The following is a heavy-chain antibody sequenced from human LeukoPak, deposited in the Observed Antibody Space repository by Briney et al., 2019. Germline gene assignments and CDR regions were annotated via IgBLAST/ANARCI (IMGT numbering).Heavy chain of an antibody. D-gene: IGHD6-19*01. CDR1: GYTFNKHG. CDR3: ARGPSNTSGWSPYFDY. V-gene: IGHV1-18*04. J-gene: IGHJ4*02. CDR2: ISAYNGDT. Sequence: ASVKVSCKASGYTFNKHGITWVRQAPGQGLEWMGWISAYNGDTKYGQKFQGRVTLLTDTSASTPYMELRSLRSDDTAVYYCARGPSNTSGWSPYFDYWGQGALVTVSS.